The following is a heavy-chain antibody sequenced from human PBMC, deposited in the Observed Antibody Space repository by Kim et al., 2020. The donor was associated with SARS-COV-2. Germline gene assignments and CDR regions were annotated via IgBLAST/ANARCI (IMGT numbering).Heavy chain of an antibody. Sequence: ADSVKGRFTISRDNSKNTLYLQMNSLRAEDTAVYYCAKDGGIVVVTAIGYWGQGTLVTVSS. CDR3: AKDGGIVVVTAIGY. J-gene: IGHJ4*02. D-gene: IGHD2-21*02. V-gene: IGHV3-23*01.